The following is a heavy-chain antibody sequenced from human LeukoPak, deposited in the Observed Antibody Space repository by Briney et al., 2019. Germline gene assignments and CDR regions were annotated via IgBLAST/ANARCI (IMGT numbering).Heavy chain of an antibody. J-gene: IGHJ3*02. Sequence: SVKVSFKASGGTFSSYAISWVRQAPGQGLEWMGGIIPIFGTANYAQKFQGRVTITADESTSTAYMELSSLRSEDTAVYYCARGNCSGGSCFGFDIWGQGTMVTVSS. V-gene: IGHV1-69*01. CDR1: GGTFSSYA. CDR2: IIPIFGTA. CDR3: ARGNCSGGSCFGFDI. D-gene: IGHD2-15*01.